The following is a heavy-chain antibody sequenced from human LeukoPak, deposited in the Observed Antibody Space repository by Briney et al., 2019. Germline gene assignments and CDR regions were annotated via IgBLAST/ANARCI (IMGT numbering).Heavy chain of an antibody. CDR2: ISSSSSTI. Sequence: GGSLRLSCAASGFTFSSYSMNWVRQAPGKGLEWVSYISSSSSTIYYADSVKGRFTISRDNGKNSLYLQMNSLRAEDTAVYYCARQYYYDSSGYLHYWGQGTLVTVSS. CDR3: ARQYYYDSSGYLHY. D-gene: IGHD3-22*01. CDR1: GFTFSSYS. V-gene: IGHV3-48*01. J-gene: IGHJ4*02.